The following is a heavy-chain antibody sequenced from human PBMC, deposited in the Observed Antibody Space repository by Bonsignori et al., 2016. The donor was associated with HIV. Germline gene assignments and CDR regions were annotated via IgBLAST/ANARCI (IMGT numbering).Heavy chain of an antibody. Sequence: WVRQAPGQGLEWMGIINPSSGSATYAQKFQDRVTVTRDTSTSTVYMELSSLRSEDTAVYYCARDYNPDRSGLYFQYWGQGTLVTVPQ. D-gene: IGHD3-22*01. CDR2: INPSSGSA. CDR3: ARDYNPDRSGLYFQY. V-gene: IGHV1-46*01. J-gene: IGHJ1*01.